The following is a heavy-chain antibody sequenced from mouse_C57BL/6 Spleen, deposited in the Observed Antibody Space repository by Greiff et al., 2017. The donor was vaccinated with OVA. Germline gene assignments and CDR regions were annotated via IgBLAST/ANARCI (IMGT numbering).Heavy chain of an antibody. CDR2: IWTGGGT. CDR1: GFSLTSYA. Sequence: VQLVESGPGLVAPSQSLSITCTVSGFSLTSYAISWVRQPPGKGLEWLGVIWTGGGTNYNSDLKSSLSISKDNSKSQVFLKMNSLQTDDTARYYCARKTLDCDGGVGFAYWGQGTLVTVSA. V-gene: IGHV2-9-1*01. CDR3: ARKTLDCDGGVGFAY. J-gene: IGHJ3*01. D-gene: IGHD2-3*01.